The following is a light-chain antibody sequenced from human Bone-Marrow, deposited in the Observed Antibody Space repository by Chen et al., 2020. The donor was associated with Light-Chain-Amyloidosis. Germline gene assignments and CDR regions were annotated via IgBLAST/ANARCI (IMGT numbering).Light chain of an antibody. V-gene: IGLV3-25*03. CDR1: DLPTKY. Sequence: SYELTQPPSVSVSPGQTARITCSGDDLPTKYAYWYQQKPGQAPVLVIHRDTERPSGTTERFSGTSAGTTATLTISGVQADDEADYHCQSADSSGTYEVIFGGGTKRTVL. J-gene: IGLJ2*01. CDR3: QSADSSGTYEVI. CDR2: RDT.